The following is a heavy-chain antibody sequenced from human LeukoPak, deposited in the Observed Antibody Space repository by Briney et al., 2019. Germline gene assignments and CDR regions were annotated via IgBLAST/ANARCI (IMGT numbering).Heavy chain of an antibody. CDR1: GGSISSSSYY. J-gene: IGHJ4*02. CDR3: ASPGPYYDFWSGYQYYFDY. CDR2: IYYSGST. Sequence: PSETLSLTCTVSGGSISSSSYYWGWICQPPGKGLEWIGSIYYSGSTYYNPSLKSRVTISVDTSKNQFSLKLSSVTAADTAVYYCASPGPYYDFWSGYQYYFDYWGQGTLVTVSS. V-gene: IGHV4-39*01. D-gene: IGHD3-3*01.